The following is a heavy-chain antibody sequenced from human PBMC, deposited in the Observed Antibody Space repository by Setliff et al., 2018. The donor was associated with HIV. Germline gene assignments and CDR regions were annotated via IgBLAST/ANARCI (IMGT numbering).Heavy chain of an antibody. Sequence: GGSLRLSCAASGFAFSSHQMSWVRQAPGKGLEWVSSIISSSTNIYYADSVKGRFTISRDTAKNSLYLQMNSLRAEDTAVYYCARVRDYYDSGAQAFDIWGQGTMVTVSS. CDR2: IISSSTNI. CDR3: ARVRDYYDSGAQAFDI. CDR1: GFAFSSHQ. V-gene: IGHV3-21*01. J-gene: IGHJ3*02. D-gene: IGHD3-22*01.